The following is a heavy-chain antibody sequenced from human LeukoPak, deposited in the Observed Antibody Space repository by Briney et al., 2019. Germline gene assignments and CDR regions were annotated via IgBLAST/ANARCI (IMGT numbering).Heavy chain of an antibody. CDR1: GASISNYY. Sequence: SETLSFTCTVSGASISNYYWSWIRQSPGKGLEWIGYMLYSGSTNQNPSLRSRVTISVDTSKNQVSLKLSSVTAADTAVYYCARSDIWGSYRFLDYWGQGALVTVSS. CDR3: ARSDIWGSYRFLDY. D-gene: IGHD3-16*02. CDR2: MLYSGST. V-gene: IGHV4-59*08. J-gene: IGHJ4*02.